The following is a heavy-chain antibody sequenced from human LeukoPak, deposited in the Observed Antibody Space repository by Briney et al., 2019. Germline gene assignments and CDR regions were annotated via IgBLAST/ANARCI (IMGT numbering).Heavy chain of an antibody. Sequence: GGSLRLSCEASGFAFGRSAMTWVRQTPGKGLEWFSSISSSGNTYYADSVKGRFTISRDNSKNLVNLQMNSLRAEDTAIYYCVKGRMSEDGLDFWGQGSLVTVSS. V-gene: IGHV3-23*01. CDR1: GFAFGRSA. J-gene: IGHJ4*02. CDR2: ISSSGNT. CDR3: VKGRMSEDGLDF. D-gene: IGHD5-24*01.